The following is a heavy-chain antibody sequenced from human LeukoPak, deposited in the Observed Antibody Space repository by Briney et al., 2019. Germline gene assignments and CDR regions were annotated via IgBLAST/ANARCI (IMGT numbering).Heavy chain of an antibody. Sequence: WIRQSPSRGLEWMGIINPSGGSTSYAQKFQGRVTMTRDTSTSTVYMELSSLRSEDTAVYYCARTAGRTFDYWGQGTLVTVSS. D-gene: IGHD6-6*01. CDR3: ARTAGRTFDY. J-gene: IGHJ4*02. V-gene: IGHV1-46*01. CDR2: INPSGGST.